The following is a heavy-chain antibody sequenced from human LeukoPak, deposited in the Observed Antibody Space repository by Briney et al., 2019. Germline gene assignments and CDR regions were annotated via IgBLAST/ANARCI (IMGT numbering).Heavy chain of an antibody. CDR3: ARGYRGFGAFDI. CDR2: IYYSGST. J-gene: IGHJ3*02. D-gene: IGHD5-12*01. Sequence: SETLSLTCSVSGGSISSYYWSWIRQPPGKGLEWIGYIYYSGSTNYNPSLKSRVTISVDTSKNQFSLKLSSVTAADTAVYYCARGYRGFGAFDIWGRGTMVTVSS. V-gene: IGHV4-59*01. CDR1: GGSISSYY.